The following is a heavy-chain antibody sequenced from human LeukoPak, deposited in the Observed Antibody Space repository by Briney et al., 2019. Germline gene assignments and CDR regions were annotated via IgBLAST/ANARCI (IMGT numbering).Heavy chain of an antibody. Sequence: SETLSLTCTVSGDSISGYYWNWIRQTPGKGLEWIGNIHTTENARYNPSLKDRALLSLDSSLNQVSLRLTSVTAADAAAYFCARHSFGKLLWRRLGYLGSWGQGTLVTVAA. V-gene: IGHV4-4*09. CDR1: GDSISGYY. J-gene: IGHJ4*02. CDR3: ARHSFGKLLWRRLGYLGS. CDR2: IHTTENA. D-gene: IGHD2/OR15-2a*01.